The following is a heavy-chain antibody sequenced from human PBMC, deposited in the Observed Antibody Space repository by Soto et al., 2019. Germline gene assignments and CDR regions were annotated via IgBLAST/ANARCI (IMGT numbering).Heavy chain of an antibody. CDR2: IYDSGTT. V-gene: IGHV4-38-2*01. J-gene: IGHJ4*03. D-gene: IGHD3-3*01. CDR1: SYAIEIGHY. CDR3: ARSPQYYTPGSSPFDY. Sequence: PSETLSLTCVFSSYAIEIGHYWGCVRQPPVKGLEWVGSIYDSGTTYYNPSLRSRVTISADTSKNQFSLSLTSVTAADTAVYYCARSPQYYTPGSSPFDYWGPGTMVTVSS.